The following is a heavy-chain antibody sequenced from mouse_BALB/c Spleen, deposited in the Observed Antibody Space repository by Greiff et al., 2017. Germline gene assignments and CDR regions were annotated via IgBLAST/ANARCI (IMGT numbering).Heavy chain of an antibody. CDR2: IYPGSGST. J-gene: IGHJ3*01. V-gene: IGHV1S22*01. CDR3: TRFDYYGSSGAY. D-gene: IGHD1-1*01. CDR1: GYTFPSYW. Sequence: LQQPGSELVRPGASVKLSCKASGYTFPSYWMHWVKQRPGQGLEWIGNIYPGSGSTNYDEKFKSKATLTVDTSSSTAYMQLSSLTSEDSAVYYCTRFDYYGSSGAYWGQGTLVTVSA.